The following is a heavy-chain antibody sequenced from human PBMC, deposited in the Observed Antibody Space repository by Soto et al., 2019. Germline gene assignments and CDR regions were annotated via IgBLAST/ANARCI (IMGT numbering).Heavy chain of an antibody. D-gene: IGHD1-26*01. Sequence: EEQLLESGGGLVQPGGSLRLSCAASGCTFSDYAMSWVRQAPGKGLEWVSVIGGRDTNTYYADSVKGRLTISRDNSKNTLYLQMNSLRAEDTAVYYCAKGSGSPHWFDPWGQGTLVTVSS. CDR2: IGGRDTNT. CDR3: AKGSGSPHWFDP. CDR1: GCTFSDYA. J-gene: IGHJ5*02. V-gene: IGHV3-23*01.